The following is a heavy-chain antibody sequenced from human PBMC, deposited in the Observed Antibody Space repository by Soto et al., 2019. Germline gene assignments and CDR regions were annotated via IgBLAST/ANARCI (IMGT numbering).Heavy chain of an antibody. J-gene: IGHJ4*02. D-gene: IGHD3-9*01. CDR2: ISYSGST. CDR1: GGSISNSSYY. Sequence: PSETLSLTCTVSGGSISNSSYYWGWIRQPPGKGLEWIGSISYSGSTYYNPSLKSRVAMSVDTSKNQFSLNLSSVTAADTAVYYCARRNWFCFDYWGQGTLVTVPS. V-gene: IGHV4-39*01. CDR3: ARRNWFCFDY.